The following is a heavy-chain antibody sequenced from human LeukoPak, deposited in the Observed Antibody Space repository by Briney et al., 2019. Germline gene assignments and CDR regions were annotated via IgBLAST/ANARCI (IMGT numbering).Heavy chain of an antibody. V-gene: IGHV3-7*01. CDR2: IKEDGSEM. CDR3: ARDRGCGGADCLSWYYGFDV. D-gene: IGHD2-21*02. CDR1: GFTFSNYW. Sequence: GGSLRLSCAASGFTFSNYWMHWVRQAPGKGLEWVANIKEDGSEMLFLGSVNGRFTISRDNGKNSLYLQMNNLRVEDTAVYYCARDRGCGGADCLSWYYGFDVWGPGTTVTVSS. J-gene: IGHJ6*02.